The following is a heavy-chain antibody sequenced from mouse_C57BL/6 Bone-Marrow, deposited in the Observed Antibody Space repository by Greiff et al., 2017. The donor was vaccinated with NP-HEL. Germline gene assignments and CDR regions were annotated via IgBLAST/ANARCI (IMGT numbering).Heavy chain of an antibody. CDR1: GYTFTSYG. V-gene: IGHV1-81*01. CDR2: IYPRSGNT. D-gene: IGHD2-1*01. J-gene: IGHJ2*01. CDR3: AIYYGNYEGDYFDY. Sequence: QVQLKESGAELARPGASVKLSCKASGYTFTSYGISWVKQRTGQGLEWIGEIYPRSGNTYYNEKFKGKATLTADKSSSTAYMELRSLTSEDSAVYFCAIYYGNYEGDYFDYWGQGTTLTVSS.